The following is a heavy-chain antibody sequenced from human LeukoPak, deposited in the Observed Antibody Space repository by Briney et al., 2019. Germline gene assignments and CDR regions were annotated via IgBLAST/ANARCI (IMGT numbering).Heavy chain of an antibody. CDR3: ARGRWSATTASYYLDF. D-gene: IGHD2-21*02. Sequence: ASVKVSCRASGYIFTDYAILWVRQAPGQRLEWLGWSNAGNGNTKYSQNFQGRVTLTRDTSATTASMEMNSLRSEDTALYHCARGRWSATTASYYLDFWGLGTLVTVSS. V-gene: IGHV1-3*01. CDR2: SNAGNGNT. CDR1: GYIFTDYA. J-gene: IGHJ4*02.